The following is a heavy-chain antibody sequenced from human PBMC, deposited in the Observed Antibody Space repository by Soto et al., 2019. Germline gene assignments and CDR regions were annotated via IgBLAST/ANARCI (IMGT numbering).Heavy chain of an antibody. CDR2: IYYSGST. D-gene: IGHD6-13*01. V-gene: IGHV4-39*07. CDR1: GGSISSSSYY. Sequence: SETLSLTCTVSGGSISSSSYYWGWIRQPPGKGLEWIGSIYYSGSTYYNPSLKSRVTISVDRSKNQFSLKLSSVTAADTAVYYCARAPGQLYWFDPWGQATPVTVS. CDR3: ARAPGQLYWFDP. J-gene: IGHJ5*02.